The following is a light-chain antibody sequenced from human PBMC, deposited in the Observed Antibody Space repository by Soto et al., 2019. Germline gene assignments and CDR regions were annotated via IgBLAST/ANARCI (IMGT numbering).Light chain of an antibody. CDR3: STWDDSLSGVV. CDR1: RSNIGNND. J-gene: IGLJ2*01. Sequence: QSVLTQPPSASGTPGQRVTISCSGSRSNIGNNDVYWYQQFPGTAPKLLIYKTNQRPSGVPDRFSGSKSGTSASLAISGLRSEDEADYHCSTWDDSLSGVVFGGGTKLTVL. CDR2: KTN. V-gene: IGLV1-47*01.